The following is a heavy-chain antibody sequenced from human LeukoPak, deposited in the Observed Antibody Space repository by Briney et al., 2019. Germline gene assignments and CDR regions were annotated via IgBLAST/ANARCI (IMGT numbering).Heavy chain of an antibody. CDR3: ARHYDFWSGYYSTVPYNAFDI. CDR1: GGSISSYY. Sequence: SSETLSLTCTVSGGSISSYYWNWIRQPPGMGLEWIGSIYYSGSTNYNPSFKSRVTISVDTSKNQFSLNLNSVTAADTAVYYCARHYDFWSGYYSTVPYNAFDIWGQGTMVTVSS. CDR2: IYYSGST. V-gene: IGHV4-59*08. J-gene: IGHJ3*02. D-gene: IGHD3-3*01.